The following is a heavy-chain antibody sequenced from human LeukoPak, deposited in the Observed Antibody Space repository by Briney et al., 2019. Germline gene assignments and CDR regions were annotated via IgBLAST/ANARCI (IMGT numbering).Heavy chain of an antibody. CDR2: IYYSGST. D-gene: IGHD5-24*01. CDR1: GGSISSGDYY. V-gene: IGHV4-30-4*01. CDR3: ARDQGDGYPYYFDY. Sequence: SETLSLTCTVSGGSISSGDYYWSWIRQPPGKGLEWIGYIYYSGSTYYNPSRKSRVTISVDTSKNQFSLKLSSVTAADTAVYYCARDQGDGYPYYFDYWGQGTLVTVSS. J-gene: IGHJ4*02.